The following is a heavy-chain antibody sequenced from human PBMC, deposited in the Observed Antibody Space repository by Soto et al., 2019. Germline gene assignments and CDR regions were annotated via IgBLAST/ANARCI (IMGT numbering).Heavy chain of an antibody. CDR3: ARGVEMAPYYFDY. CDR2: IYHSGST. V-gene: IGHV4-30-2*01. Sequence: SETLSLTCAVSGGSISSGGYSWSWIRQPPGKGLEWIGYIYHSGSTYYNPSLKSRVTISVDRSKNQFSLKLSSVTAADTAVYYCARGVEMAPYYFDYWGQGTLVTVSS. D-gene: IGHD2-15*01. J-gene: IGHJ4*02. CDR1: GGSISSGGYS.